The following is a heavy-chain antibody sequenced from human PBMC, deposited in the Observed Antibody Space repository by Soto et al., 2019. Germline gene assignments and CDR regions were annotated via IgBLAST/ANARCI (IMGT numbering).Heavy chain of an antibody. CDR2: ISGSGGST. CDR1: GCTFSSYA. Sequence: GESLSLTCAASGCTFSSYALSWIRQAPGKGLEWVSAISGSGGSTYYADSVKGRFTISRDNSKNTLYLQMNSLRAEDTAVYYCAKNFYDSRPLDYWGQGTLVTVSS. CDR3: AKNFYDSRPLDY. J-gene: IGHJ4*02. V-gene: IGHV3-23*01. D-gene: IGHD3-22*01.